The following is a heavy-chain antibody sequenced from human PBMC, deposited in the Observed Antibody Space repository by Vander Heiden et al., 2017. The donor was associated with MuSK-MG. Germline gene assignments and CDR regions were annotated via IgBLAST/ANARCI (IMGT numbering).Heavy chain of an antibody. V-gene: IGHV3-48*03. CDR1: GLTFRTYE. Sequence: ELHLVESGGGLVHPGGSLRLSGAASGLTFRTYEMNWVRQAPGKGLEWVSYISSSGSTRYDADSVKGRFTISRDNAKNLLVLQRNSLRAEDTAVYDCAGGGHYDILTGYGAYDIWWEGRM. CDR3: AGGGHYDILTGYGAYDI. CDR2: ISSSGSTR. J-gene: IGHJ3*02. D-gene: IGHD3-9*01.